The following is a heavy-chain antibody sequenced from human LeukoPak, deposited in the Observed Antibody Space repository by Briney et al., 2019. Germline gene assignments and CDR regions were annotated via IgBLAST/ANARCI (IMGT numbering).Heavy chain of an antibody. V-gene: IGHV4-30-2*01. D-gene: IGHD6-6*01. Sequence: PSETLSLTCAVSGGSISSGGYSWSWIRQPPGKGLEWIGYIYHNGSTYYNPSLKSRVTISVDRSKNQFSLKLSSVTAADTAVYYCAREVAARREGFDYWGQGTLVTVSS. CDR3: AREVAARREGFDY. J-gene: IGHJ4*02. CDR1: GGSISSGGYS. CDR2: IYHNGST.